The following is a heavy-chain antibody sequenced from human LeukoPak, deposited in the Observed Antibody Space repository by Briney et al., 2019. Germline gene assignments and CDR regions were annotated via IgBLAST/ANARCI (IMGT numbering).Heavy chain of an antibody. D-gene: IGHD2-15*01. V-gene: IGHV3-9*01. CDR1: GFTFDDYA. J-gene: IGHJ6*02. CDR2: ISWNSGSI. CDR3: AKDMGGDYYYYGMDV. Sequence: GGSLRLSCAASGFTFDDYAMHWVRQAPGKGLEWVSGISWNSGSIGYVDSVKGRFTISRDNAKNSLYPQMNSLRAEDTALYYCAKDMGGDYYYYGMDVWGQGTTVTVSS.